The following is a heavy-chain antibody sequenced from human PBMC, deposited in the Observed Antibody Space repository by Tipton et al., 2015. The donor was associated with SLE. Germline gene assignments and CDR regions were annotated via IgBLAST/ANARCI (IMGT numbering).Heavy chain of an antibody. CDR1: GFIFSNYN. V-gene: IGHV3-21*03. CDR3: VRSGDCTGTSCYKRGPFDY. D-gene: IGHD2-2*01. CDR2: ISSSTSYI. J-gene: IGHJ4*02. Sequence: SLRLSCAASGFIFSNYNMNWVRQAPGKGLEWVSSISSSTSYIYYADSVKGRFTISRDNAKNSLYLQMNSLRAEDTAVYYCVRSGDCTGTSCYKRGPFDYWGQGTLVTVSS.